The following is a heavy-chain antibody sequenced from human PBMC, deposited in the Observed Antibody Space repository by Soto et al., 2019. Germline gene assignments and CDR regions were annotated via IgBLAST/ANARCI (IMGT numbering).Heavy chain of an antibody. CDR2: IDWDDDK. CDR1: GFSLSTSGMC. V-gene: IGHV2-70*01. CDR3: ARTRSMDAAAGHYYYYGMDV. J-gene: IGHJ6*02. D-gene: IGHD6-13*01. Sequence: SGPTLVNPTQTLTLTCTFSGFSLSTSGMCVSWIRQPPGKALEWLALIDWDDDKYYSTSLKTRLTISKDTSKNQVVLTMTNMDPVDTATYYCARTRSMDAAAGHYYYYGMDVWGQGTTVTVSS.